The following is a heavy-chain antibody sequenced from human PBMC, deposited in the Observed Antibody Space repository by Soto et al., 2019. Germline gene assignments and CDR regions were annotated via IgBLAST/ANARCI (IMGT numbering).Heavy chain of an antibody. CDR3: ARETSYGQSATIVGEF. D-gene: IGHD3-10*01. CDR1: GFRFNEYE. CDR2: INSGGSLI. V-gene: IGHV3-48*03. J-gene: IGHJ4*02. Sequence: EVQLVESGGGLVQPGGSLRLSCVGSGFRFNEYEINWVRQAPGKGLEWISYINSGGSLIYYAASVKGRFTISRDNYKDSVYLQMNSLRADDTALYYCARETSYGQSATIVGEFWGQGTLVTDSS.